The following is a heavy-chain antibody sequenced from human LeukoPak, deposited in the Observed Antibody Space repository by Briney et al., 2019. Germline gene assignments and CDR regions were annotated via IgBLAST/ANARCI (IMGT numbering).Heavy chain of an antibody. J-gene: IGHJ4*02. Sequence: SGGSLRLSCAASGFTVGSNYMSWVRQAPGKGLEWVSVIYSGGNTYYADSVKGRFTISRDNSKNTLYLQMNSLRAEDTAVYYCARGLRPLDYWGQGTLVTVSS. V-gene: IGHV3-53*01. CDR2: IYSGGNT. CDR3: ARGLRPLDY. CDR1: GFTVGSNY.